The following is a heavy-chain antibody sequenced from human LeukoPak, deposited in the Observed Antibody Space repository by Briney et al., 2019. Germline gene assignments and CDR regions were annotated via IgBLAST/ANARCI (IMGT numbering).Heavy chain of an antibody. V-gene: IGHV4-39*07. D-gene: IGHD3-22*01. CDR3: ARADLTDSSGYYDY. Sequence: SETLSLTCTVSGGSISSSSYYWGWIRQPPGKGLEWIGSIYYSGSTYYNPSLKSRVTISVDTSKNQFSLKLSSVTAADTAVYYCARADLTDSSGYYDYWGQGTLVTVSS. CDR1: GGSISSSSYY. CDR2: IYYSGST. J-gene: IGHJ4*02.